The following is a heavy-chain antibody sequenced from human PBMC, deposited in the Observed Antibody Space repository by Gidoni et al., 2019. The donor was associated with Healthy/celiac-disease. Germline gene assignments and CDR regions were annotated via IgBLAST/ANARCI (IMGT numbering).Heavy chain of an antibody. J-gene: IGHJ4*02. CDR1: GFTFDDYT. V-gene: IGHV3-43*01. D-gene: IGHD6-19*01. Sequence: EVQLVESGGVVVQPGGSLRLSCAASGFTFDDYTMHWVRQAPGKGLEWVSLISWDGGSTYYADSVKGRFTISRDNSKNSLYLQMNSLRTEDTALYYCATLGGWGFDYWGQGTLVTVSS. CDR2: ISWDGGST. CDR3: ATLGGWGFDY.